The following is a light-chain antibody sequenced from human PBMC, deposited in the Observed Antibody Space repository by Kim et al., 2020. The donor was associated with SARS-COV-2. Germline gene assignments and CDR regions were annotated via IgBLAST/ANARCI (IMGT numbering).Light chain of an antibody. CDR1: SSDVGTYNY. J-gene: IGLJ1*01. V-gene: IGLV2-14*03. CDR2: DVT. CDR3: SSYAGSATLV. Sequence: GQSISICCTGSSSDVGTYNYVSWYQQHPGKTPQLMIYDVTNRPSGVSNRFSGSKSGNTASLTISGLQAEDEGDYYCSSYAGSATLVFGTGTKVTVL.